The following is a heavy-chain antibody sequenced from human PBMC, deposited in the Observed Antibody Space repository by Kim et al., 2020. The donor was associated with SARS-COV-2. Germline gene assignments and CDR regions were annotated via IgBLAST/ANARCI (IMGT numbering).Heavy chain of an antibody. Sequence: SETLSLTCTVSGGSISSSSYYWGWIRQPPGKGLEWIGSIYYSGSTYYNPSLKSRVTISVDTSKNQFSLKLSSVTAADTAVYYCARQDSSGDFDYWGQGTLVTVSS. CDR2: IYYSGST. V-gene: IGHV4-39*01. J-gene: IGHJ4*02. D-gene: IGHD6-19*01. CDR3: ARQDSSGDFDY. CDR1: GGSISSSSYY.